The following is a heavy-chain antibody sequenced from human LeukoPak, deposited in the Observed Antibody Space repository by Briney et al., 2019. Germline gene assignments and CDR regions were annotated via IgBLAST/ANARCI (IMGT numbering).Heavy chain of an antibody. CDR2: INPNSGGT. V-gene: IGHV1-2*02. J-gene: IGHJ4*02. D-gene: IGHD3-22*01. CDR1: GYTFTGYY. Sequence: ASVKVSCKASGYTFTGYYMHWVRQAPGQGLEWMGWINPNSGGTNYAQKLQGRVTMTTDTSTSTAYMELRSLRSDDTAVYYCARIDDSSGYSPDYWGQGTLVTVSS. CDR3: ARIDDSSGYSPDY.